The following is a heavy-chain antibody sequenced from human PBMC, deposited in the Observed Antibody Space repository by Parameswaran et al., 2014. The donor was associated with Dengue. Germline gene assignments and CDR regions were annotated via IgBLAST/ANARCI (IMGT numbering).Heavy chain of an antibody. J-gene: IGHJ5*02. CDR2: ISSHGRYT. CDR3: VKESDCGSISCHPQS. V-gene: IGHV3-64D*06. Sequence: WIRQPPGKGLEYVAAISSHGRYTYYADSVKGRFTISRDNSKNTVYLQMSSLRPDDTAVYYCVKESDCGSISCHPQSWGQGRLVTVSS. D-gene: IGHD2-2*01.